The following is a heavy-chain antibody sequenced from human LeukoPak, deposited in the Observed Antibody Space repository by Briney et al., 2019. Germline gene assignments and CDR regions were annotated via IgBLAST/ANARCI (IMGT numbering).Heavy chain of an antibody. V-gene: IGHV4-34*01. CDR3: ARWSSNYYDSSGRRFDP. D-gene: IGHD3-22*01. CDR2: INHSGST. CDR1: GGSFSGYY. J-gene: IGHJ5*02. Sequence: SETVSLTCAVYGGSFSGYYWSWIRQPPGKGLEWIGEINHSGSTNYNPSLKSRVTISVDTSKNQFSLKLSSVTAADTAVYYCARWSSNYYDSSGRRFDPWGQGTLVTVSS.